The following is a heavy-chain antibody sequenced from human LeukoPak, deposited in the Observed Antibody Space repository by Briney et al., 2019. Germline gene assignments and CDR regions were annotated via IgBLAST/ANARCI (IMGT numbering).Heavy chain of an antibody. CDR3: ARDSGYSGCDEGRWAYYGMDV. D-gene: IGHD5-12*01. CDR2: IYYSGST. V-gene: IGHV4-59*01. J-gene: IGHJ6*02. CDR1: GGSISSYY. Sequence: PSETLSLTCTVSGGSISSYYWSWIRQPPGKGLEWIGYIYYSGSTNYNPSLKSRVTISVDTSKNQFSLKLSSVTAADTAVYYCARDSGYSGCDEGRWAYYGMDVWGQGTTVTVSS.